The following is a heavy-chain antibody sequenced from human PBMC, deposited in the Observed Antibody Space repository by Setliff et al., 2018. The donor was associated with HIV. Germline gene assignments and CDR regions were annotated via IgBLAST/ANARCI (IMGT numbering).Heavy chain of an antibody. J-gene: IGHJ3*02. CDR3: ARHDAVGGTLDAFDI. CDR2: IYPDDSDT. CDR1: GYRFSIYR. Sequence: GESLKISCKGSGYRFSIYRIGWVRQMPGKRLEWMGIIYPDDSDTRYSPSFQGQVTISADKSISTAYLQWSSLKASDSAMYYCARHDAVGGTLDAFDIWGQGTVVTVSS. V-gene: IGHV5-51*01. D-gene: IGHD1-26*01.